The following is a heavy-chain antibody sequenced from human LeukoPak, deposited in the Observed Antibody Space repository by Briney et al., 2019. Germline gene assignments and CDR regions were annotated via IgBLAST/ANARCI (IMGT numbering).Heavy chain of an antibody. V-gene: IGHV3-13*01. CDR3: ARGYDILTGDNYFDY. J-gene: IGHJ4*02. Sequence: GGSLRLSCAASGFTFSSYDMHWVRHAPGKGLEWVSAICTVGDTYYPGSVKGRFTISTESAKTSLYLQMNSLRAGDTAVYYCARGYDILTGDNYFDYWGQGTLVTVSS. CDR2: ICTVGDT. CDR1: GFTFSSYD. D-gene: IGHD3-9*01.